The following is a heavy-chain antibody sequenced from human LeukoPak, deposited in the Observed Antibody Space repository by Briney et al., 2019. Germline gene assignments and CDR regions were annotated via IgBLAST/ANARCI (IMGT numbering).Heavy chain of an antibody. CDR2: IYYSGST. CDR1: GGSISSSSYY. Sequence: SETLSLTCTVSGGSISSSSYYWSWIRQPPGKGLEWIGYIYYSGSTYYNPSLKSRVTISVDTSKNQFSLKLSSVTAADTAVYYCARDSWGYRKGAFDIWGQGTMVTVSS. D-gene: IGHD1-26*01. V-gene: IGHV4-30-4*08. CDR3: ARDSWGYRKGAFDI. J-gene: IGHJ3*02.